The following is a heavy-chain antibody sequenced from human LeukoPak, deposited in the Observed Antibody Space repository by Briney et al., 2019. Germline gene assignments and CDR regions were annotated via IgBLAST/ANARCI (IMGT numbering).Heavy chain of an antibody. V-gene: IGHV3-23*01. CDR1: GFTLNNYA. CDR2: ISSSGDAT. Sequence: GGSLRLSCAASGFTLNNYAMNWVRQAPGKGLEWVPLISSSGDATYYADSVQGRFTISRDNSRNTLYLHIDSLRVEDTATYYCARGTTDLDYWGQGTRVIVSS. D-gene: IGHD1-14*01. J-gene: IGHJ4*02. CDR3: ARGTTDLDY.